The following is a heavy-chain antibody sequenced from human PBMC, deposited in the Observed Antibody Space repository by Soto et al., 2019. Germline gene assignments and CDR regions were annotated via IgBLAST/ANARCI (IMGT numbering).Heavy chain of an antibody. CDR1: GGSISSGDYY. Sequence: SETLSLTCTVSGGSISSGDYYWSWIRQPPGKGLEWIGYIYYSGSTYYNPSLKSRVTISVDTSKNQFSLKLSSVTAADTAVYYCAREQKGGDYALHAFDIWGQGTMVTVSS. V-gene: IGHV4-30-4*01. D-gene: IGHD4-17*01. J-gene: IGHJ3*02. CDR2: IYYSGST. CDR3: AREQKGGDYALHAFDI.